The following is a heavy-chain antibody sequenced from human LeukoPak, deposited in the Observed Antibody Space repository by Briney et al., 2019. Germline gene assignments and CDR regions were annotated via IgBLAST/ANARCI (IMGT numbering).Heavy chain of an antibody. CDR1: GYTFSNYG. CDR2: IKYDGSNE. J-gene: IGHJ5*02. D-gene: IGHD5-12*01. Sequence: GGSLRLSCAASGYTFSNYGLHWVRQAPGKGLEWVAFIKYDGSNEYYADSVKGRFTISRDNSKNTLYLQVNSLRAEDTAVYYCARAGSGYDSSWFDPWGQGTLVTVSS. CDR3: ARAGSGYDSSWFDP. V-gene: IGHV3-30*02.